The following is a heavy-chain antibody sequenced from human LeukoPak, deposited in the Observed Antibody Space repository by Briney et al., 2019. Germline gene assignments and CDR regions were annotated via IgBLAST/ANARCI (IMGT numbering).Heavy chain of an antibody. CDR2: IYYSGST. D-gene: IGHD3-9*01. CDR3: ARRFYGLLRLWFDP. J-gene: IGHJ5*02. Sequence: SETLSLTCTVSGGSISSSSYYWGWIRQPPGKGLEWIRSIYYSGSTYYNPSLKSRVTISVDTSKNQFSLKLSSVTAADTAVYYCARRFYGLLRLWFDPWGQGTLVTVSS. CDR1: GGSISSSSYY. V-gene: IGHV4-39*01.